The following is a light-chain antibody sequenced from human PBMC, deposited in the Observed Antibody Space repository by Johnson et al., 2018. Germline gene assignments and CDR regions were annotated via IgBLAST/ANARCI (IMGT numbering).Light chain of an antibody. CDR1: SSNIGNNY. J-gene: IGLJ1*01. Sequence: QSVLTQPPSVSAAPGQKVTISCSGSSSNIGNNYVSWYQQLRGTAPKLLIYENNKRPSGIPDRFSGSQSGTSATLGITGLQTGDEADYYCGTWDSSLSAGNVFGTGTKVTVL. CDR3: GTWDSSLSAGNV. CDR2: ENN. V-gene: IGLV1-51*02.